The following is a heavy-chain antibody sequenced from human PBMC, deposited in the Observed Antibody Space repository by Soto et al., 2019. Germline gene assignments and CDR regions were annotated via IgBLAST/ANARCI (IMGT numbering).Heavy chain of an antibody. J-gene: IGHJ4*02. V-gene: IGHV3-30-3*01. D-gene: IGHD3-16*01. Sequence: HVQLVESGGGVVQPGRSLRLSCAASGFTFSSYAVHWVRRAPGKGLEWMAVMSYDGSNKYYADSVKGRCTISRDNSKNTLYLQMNSLRPEDTALYYCAREGGAYWGQGTLVIVSS. CDR3: AREGGAY. CDR1: GFTFSSYA. CDR2: MSYDGSNK.